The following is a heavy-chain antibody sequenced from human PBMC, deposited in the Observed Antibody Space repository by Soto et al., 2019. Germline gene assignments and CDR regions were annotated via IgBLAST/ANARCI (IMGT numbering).Heavy chain of an antibody. CDR2: IYYSGST. CDR3: ARDRGERYYGMDV. CDR1: GGSISSGGYY. V-gene: IGHV4-31*03. J-gene: IGHJ6*02. Sequence: KTSETLSLTCTVSGGSISSGGYYWSWIRQHPGKGLEWIGYIYYSGSTYYNPSLKSRVTISVDTSKNQFSLKLSSVTAADTAVYYCARDRGERYYGMDVWGQGTTVTVSS. D-gene: IGHD1-1*01.